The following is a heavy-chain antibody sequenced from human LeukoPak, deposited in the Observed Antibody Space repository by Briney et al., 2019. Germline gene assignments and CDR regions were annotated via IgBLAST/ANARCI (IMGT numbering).Heavy chain of an antibody. V-gene: IGHV1-69*04. CDR1: GYTFTSYD. Sequence: GASVKVSCKASGYTFTSYDISWVRQAPGQGLEWMGRIIPILGIANYAQKFQGRVTITADKSTSTAYMELSSLRSEDTAVYYCARDLVAATSGYFDYWGQGTLVTVSS. D-gene: IGHD2-15*01. CDR3: ARDLVAATSGYFDY. CDR2: IIPILGIA. J-gene: IGHJ4*02.